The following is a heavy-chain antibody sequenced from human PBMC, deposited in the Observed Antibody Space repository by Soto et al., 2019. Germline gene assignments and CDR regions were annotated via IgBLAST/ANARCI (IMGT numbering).Heavy chain of an antibody. CDR1: GLTFSNYG. J-gene: IGHJ4*02. CDR3: AIGGFTFDT. Sequence: QVQLVESGGGVVQPGRSLRLSCAASGLTFSNYGMRWVRQAPGKGLEWVAVTWSDGSNKYYADPVKGRFTISRDNAKNTLYLQMNSLRADDTAVYYCAIGGFTFDTWGQGTLVTVSS. D-gene: IGHD3-10*01. V-gene: IGHV3-33*01. CDR2: TWSDGSNK.